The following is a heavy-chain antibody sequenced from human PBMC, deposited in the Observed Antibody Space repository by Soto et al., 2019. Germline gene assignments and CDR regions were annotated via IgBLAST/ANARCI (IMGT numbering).Heavy chain of an antibody. CDR1: GFTFSSYG. D-gene: IGHD3-10*01. Sequence: GGSLRLSCAASGFTFSSYGMHWVRQAPGKGLEWVAVIWYDGSNKCYADSVKGRFTISRDNSKNTLYLQMNSLRAEDTAVYYCARDKRGSSNWFDPWGQGTQVTVSS. J-gene: IGHJ5*02. CDR2: IWYDGSNK. V-gene: IGHV3-33*01. CDR3: ARDKRGSSNWFDP.